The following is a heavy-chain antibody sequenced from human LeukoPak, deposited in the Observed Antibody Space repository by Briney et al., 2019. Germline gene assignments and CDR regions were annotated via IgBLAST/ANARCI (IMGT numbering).Heavy chain of an antibody. D-gene: IGHD3-3*01. V-gene: IGHV4-38-2*02. CDR1: GYSISSGYY. Sequence: SETLSLTCTVSGYSISSGYYWGWIRRPPGKGLEWIGIIYHSGGTYYNPSLKSRVTISVDTSKNKFSLKLSSVTAADTAVYYCARDYDFWSGYYPFDYWGQGTMVTVSS. CDR3: ARDYDFWSGYYPFDY. CDR2: IYHSGGT. J-gene: IGHJ4*02.